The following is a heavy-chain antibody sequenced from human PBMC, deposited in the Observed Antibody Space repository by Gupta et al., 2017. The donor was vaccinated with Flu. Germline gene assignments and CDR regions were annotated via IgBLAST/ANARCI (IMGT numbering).Heavy chain of an antibody. V-gene: IGHV1-69*01. CDR1: EAPFSSYP. Sequence: QLQLVQSGAALKMPGSSVKVSGKPPEAPFSSYPISWGRQAPGQGLEWVGGIIPLVGTTNYAQKLQGRVTITADQSTNTAYMELSSLRSEDTAIYYCASFIEYISSFDGDYFDYWGQGTLVTGSS. CDR3: ASFIEYISSFDGDYFDY. D-gene: IGHD6-6*01. CDR2: IIPLVGTT. J-gene: IGHJ4*02.